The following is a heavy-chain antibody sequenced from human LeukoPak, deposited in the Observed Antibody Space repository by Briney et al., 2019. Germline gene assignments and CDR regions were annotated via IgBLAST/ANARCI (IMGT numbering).Heavy chain of an antibody. Sequence: PSETLSLTCTVSGGSIRSYNWHWIRQPAGKGLEWIGRIYSSGTTNYNASLMSRVTMSLDKSKSQFFLNLTSVTAADTAVYYCARALAYYYDSSGYPSNWFDPWGQGTLVTVSS. V-gene: IGHV4-4*07. CDR1: GGSIRSYN. J-gene: IGHJ5*02. D-gene: IGHD3-22*01. CDR3: ARALAYYYDSSGYPSNWFDP. CDR2: IYSSGTT.